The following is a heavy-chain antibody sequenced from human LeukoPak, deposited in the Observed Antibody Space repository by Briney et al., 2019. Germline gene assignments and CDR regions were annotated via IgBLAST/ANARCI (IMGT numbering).Heavy chain of an antibody. CDR1: GGTFSSYA. CDR3: AILYYYDSSENDAFDI. D-gene: IGHD3-22*01. V-gene: IGHV1-69*04. CDR2: IIPILGIA. J-gene: IGHJ3*02. Sequence: GASVKVSCKASGGTFSSYAISWVRQAPGQGLEWMGRIIPILGIANYAQKFQGRVTITADKSTSTAYMELSSLRSEDTAVYYCAILYYYDSSENDAFDIWGQGTMVTVSS.